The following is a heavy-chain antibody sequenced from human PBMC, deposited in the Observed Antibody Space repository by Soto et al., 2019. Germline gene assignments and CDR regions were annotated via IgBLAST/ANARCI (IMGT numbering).Heavy chain of an antibody. CDR1: GGSISSYY. CDR2: IYTSGST. CDR3: ARSSGGVFGIIIEGSNWLAP. J-gene: IGHJ5*02. V-gene: IGHV4-4*07. Sequence: SETLSLTCTVSGGSISSYYWSWIRQPAGKGLEWIGRIYTSGSTNYTPSLKSRVTMSVDTSKNQFSLKLSSVTAADTAVYYCARSSGGVFGIIIEGSNWLAPWGKGYMVIVSS. D-gene: IGHD3-16*02.